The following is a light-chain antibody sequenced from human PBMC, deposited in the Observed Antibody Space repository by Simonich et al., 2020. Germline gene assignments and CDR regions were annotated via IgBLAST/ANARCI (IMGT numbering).Light chain of an antibody. J-gene: IGKJ2*01. CDR1: QSVLYSSNNKNY. V-gene: IGKV4-1*01. CDR3: QQYYSTPYT. Sequence: DIVMTQSPDSPAVSLGERATINCKSSQSVLYSSNNKNYLAWYQQKPGQPPKLLIYWASTRESGVPDRFSGSGSGTDFTRTISSLQAEDVAVYYCQQYYSTPYTFGQGTKLEIK. CDR2: WAS.